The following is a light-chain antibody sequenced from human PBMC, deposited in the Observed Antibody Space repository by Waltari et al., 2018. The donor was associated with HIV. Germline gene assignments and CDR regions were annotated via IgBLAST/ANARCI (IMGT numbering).Light chain of an antibody. CDR3: QQYGSSPQT. CDR2: AAS. V-gene: IGKV3-20*01. Sequence: EVVLTQSPDTLSLSPGEGAVLSCRASQSVNSNSLAWYQQKPSQAPRLLIFAASSRATGIPDRFSGSGSGTDFTLAISGLKPEDFATYCCQQYGSSPQTFGQGTKLEIK. CDR1: QSVNSNS. J-gene: IGKJ2*01.